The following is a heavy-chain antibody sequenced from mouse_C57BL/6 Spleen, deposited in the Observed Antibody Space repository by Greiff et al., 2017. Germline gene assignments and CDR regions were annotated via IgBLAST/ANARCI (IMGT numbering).Heavy chain of an antibody. CDR2: INPYNGDT. D-gene: IGHD2-1*01. Sequence: EVKLQQSGPELVKPGDSVKISCTASGYSFTGYFMNWVMQSHGKSLEWIGRINPYNGDTFYNQKFKGKATLTVDKSSSTAHMELRSLTSEDSAVYYCARDYGNLFDYWGQGTTLTVSS. CDR3: ARDYGNLFDY. CDR1: GYSFTGYF. V-gene: IGHV1-20*01. J-gene: IGHJ2*01.